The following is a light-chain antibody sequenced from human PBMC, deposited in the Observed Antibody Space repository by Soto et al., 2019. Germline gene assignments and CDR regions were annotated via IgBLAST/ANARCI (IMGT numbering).Light chain of an antibody. CDR2: DVT. Sequence: QSVLTQPASVSGSPGQSITISCTGTRTDIGRYNYVSWYQHHPGKAPKLIIYDVTTRPSGISNRFSGSKSGNTASLTISGLQAEDEADYYCCSYTNINNLGVFGGGTKLTVL. J-gene: IGLJ3*02. V-gene: IGLV2-14*03. CDR3: CSYTNINNLGV. CDR1: RTDIGRYNY.